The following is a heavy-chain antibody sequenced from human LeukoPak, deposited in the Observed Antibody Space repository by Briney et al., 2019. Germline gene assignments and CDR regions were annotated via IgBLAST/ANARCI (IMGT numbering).Heavy chain of an antibody. D-gene: IGHD3-10*01. Sequence: SETVSLTCTVPGGSISSGDYYWSWIRQPPGKRLEWIGYVYYSGSTDYNPSLESRVTISVDTSKNHFSLKLNSVTAADTAVYYCARPVSSGSYSGAFDIWGQGTRVTVSS. J-gene: IGHJ3*02. CDR3: ARPVSSGSYSGAFDI. CDR2: VYYSGST. CDR1: GGSISSGDYY. V-gene: IGHV4-61*03.